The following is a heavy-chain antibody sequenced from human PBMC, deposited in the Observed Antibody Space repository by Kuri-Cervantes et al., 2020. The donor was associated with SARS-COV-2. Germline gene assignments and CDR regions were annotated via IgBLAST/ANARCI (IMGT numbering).Heavy chain of an antibody. Sequence: GESRKISCAASGFTFSSYAMSWVRQAPGKGLEWVSAISGSGGSTYYADAVKGRFTISRDNSKNTLYLQMNSLRAEDTAVYYCAKDALEGGFEPWGQGPLVTVSS. CDR1: GFTFSSYA. J-gene: IGHJ5*02. V-gene: IGHV3-23*01. CDR2: ISGSGGST. CDR3: AKDALEGGFEP.